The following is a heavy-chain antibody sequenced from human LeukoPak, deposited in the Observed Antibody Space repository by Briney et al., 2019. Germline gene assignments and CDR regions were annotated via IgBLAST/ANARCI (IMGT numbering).Heavy chain of an antibody. CDR2: INHSGST. V-gene: IGHV4-34*01. J-gene: IGHJ4*02. CDR1: GGSFSGYY. Sequence: SETLSLTCAVYGGSFSGYYWSWIRQPPGKGLEWIGEINHSGSTNYNPSLKSRVTISVDTSKSQFSLKLSSVTAADTAVYYCARASSSLLWFGEYSSGDYWGQGTLVTVSS. CDR3: ARASSSLLWFGEYSSGDY. D-gene: IGHD3-10*01.